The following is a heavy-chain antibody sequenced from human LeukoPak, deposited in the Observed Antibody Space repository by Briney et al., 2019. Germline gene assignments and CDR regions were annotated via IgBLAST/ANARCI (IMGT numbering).Heavy chain of an antibody. CDR3: AMVDTAMVDFDY. J-gene: IGHJ4*02. CDR1: GFTFSSYA. Sequence: GGSLRLSCAASGFTFSSYAMSWVRQAPGKGLEWVAVISYDGSNKYYADSVKGRFTISRDNSKNTLYLQMNSLRAEDTAVYYCAMVDTAMVDFDYWGQGTLVTVSS. V-gene: IGHV3-30*03. D-gene: IGHD5-18*01. CDR2: ISYDGSNK.